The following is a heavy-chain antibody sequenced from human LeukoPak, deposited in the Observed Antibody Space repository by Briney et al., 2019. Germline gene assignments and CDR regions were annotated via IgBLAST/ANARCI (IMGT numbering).Heavy chain of an antibody. CDR3: AKDVGMGSSGWYDPWYFDY. V-gene: IGHV3-23*01. J-gene: IGHJ4*02. CDR2: ISGSGGST. Sequence: GGSLRLSCAASGFTFSSYAMSWVRQAPGKGLEWVSAISGSGGSTYYADSVKGRFTISRDNSKNTLYLQMNSLRAEDTAVYYCAKDVGMGSSGWYDPWYFDYWGRGTLVTVSS. CDR1: GFTFSSYA. D-gene: IGHD6-19*01.